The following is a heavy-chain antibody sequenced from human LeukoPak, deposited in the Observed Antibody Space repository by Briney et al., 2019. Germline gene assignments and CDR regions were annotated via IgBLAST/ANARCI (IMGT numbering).Heavy chain of an antibody. CDR3: ARGLRRYSYGPPIDY. CDR2: IYYSGST. V-gene: IGHV4-39*07. CDR1: GGSISSSSYY. J-gene: IGHJ4*02. Sequence: PSETLSLTCTVSGGSISSSSYYWGWIRQPPGKGLEWIGSIYYSGSTYYNPSLKSRVTISVDTSKNQFSLKLSSVTAADTAVYYCARGLRRYSYGPPIDYWGQGTLVTVSS. D-gene: IGHD5-18*01.